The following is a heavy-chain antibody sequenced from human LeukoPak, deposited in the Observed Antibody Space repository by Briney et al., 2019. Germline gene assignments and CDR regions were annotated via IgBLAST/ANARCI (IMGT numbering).Heavy chain of an antibody. CDR2: IYTSGST. CDR3: ARQTGSGLFILP. D-gene: IGHD3/OR15-3a*01. CDR1: GGSISYFY. Sequence: PSETLSLTCTVSGGSISYFYWSWIRQPAGKGLEWIGRIYTSGSTNYNPSLKSRVTMSVDTSKNQFSLRLTSVTAADTAVYYCARQTGSGLFILPGGQGTLVTVSS. J-gene: IGHJ4*02. V-gene: IGHV4-4*07.